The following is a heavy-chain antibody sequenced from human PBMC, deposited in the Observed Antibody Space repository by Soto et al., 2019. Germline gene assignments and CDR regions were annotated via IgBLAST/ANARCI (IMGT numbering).Heavy chain of an antibody. Sequence: PWGSLRLSCAASGFTVSSNYMSWVRQAPGKGLEWVSVIYSGGSTYYADSVKGRFTISRHNSKNTLYLQMNSLRAEDTAVYYCARDPGDFDWGLYYWGQGTLVTVSS. J-gene: IGHJ4*02. CDR3: ARDPGDFDWGLYY. CDR2: IYSGGST. D-gene: IGHD3-9*01. V-gene: IGHV3-53*04. CDR1: GFTVSSNY.